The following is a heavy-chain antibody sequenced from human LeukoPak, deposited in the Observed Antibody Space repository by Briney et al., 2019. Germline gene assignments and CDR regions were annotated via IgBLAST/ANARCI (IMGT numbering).Heavy chain of an antibody. J-gene: IGHJ6*01. CDR2: IWYDGSNK. CDR1: GFTFSSYG. CDR3: ARDSPPYYDILTADYYYYGMDV. D-gene: IGHD3-9*01. Sequence: GRSLRLSCAASGFTFSSYGMHWVRQAPGKGLEWVAVIWYDGSNKYYADSVKGRFTISRDNSKNTLYLQMNSLRAEDTAVYYCARDSPPYYDILTADYYYYGMDVWGKGPRSPSPQ. V-gene: IGHV3-33*01.